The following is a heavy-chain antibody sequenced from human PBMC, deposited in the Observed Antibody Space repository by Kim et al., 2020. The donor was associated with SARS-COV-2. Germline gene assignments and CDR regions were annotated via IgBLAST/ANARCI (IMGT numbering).Heavy chain of an antibody. J-gene: IGHJ4*02. D-gene: IGHD2-2*02. CDR3: AKVGGYCSSTSCYTDLFDY. V-gene: IGHV3-30*02. Sequence: GRFTISRDNSKNTLYLQMNSLRAEDTAVYYCAKVGGYCSSTSCYTDLFDYWGQGTLVTVSS.